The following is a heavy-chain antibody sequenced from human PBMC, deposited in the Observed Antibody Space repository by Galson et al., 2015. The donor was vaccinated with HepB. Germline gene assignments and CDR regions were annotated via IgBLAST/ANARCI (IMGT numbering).Heavy chain of an antibody. CDR1: GYNFNNYW. CDR3: ARRAPMFTATFDI. Sequence: SGAEVKKPGESLKISCKGSGYNFNNYWIGWVRQMPGKGLEWMGIIYPGDSDTSYSPSFQGHVTISADKSISAAYLQWSSLKASDTAIYYCARRAPMFTATFDIWGQGTMVAVSS. V-gene: IGHV5-51*03. CDR2: IYPGDSDT. D-gene: IGHD3-10*02. J-gene: IGHJ3*02.